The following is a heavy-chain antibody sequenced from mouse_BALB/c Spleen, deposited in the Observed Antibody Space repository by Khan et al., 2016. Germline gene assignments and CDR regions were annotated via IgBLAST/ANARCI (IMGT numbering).Heavy chain of an antibody. J-gene: IGHJ4*01. CDR3: ARLLYGNYAMDY. Sequence: QMQLEESGPGLVQPSQSLSITCTVSGFSLTSYGVHWVRQSPGKGLEWLGVIWSGGSTDYNAAFISRLSISKDNSKSQVFFKMNSLQANDTAIYYSARLLYGNYAMDYWGQGTSVTVSS. V-gene: IGHV2-2*02. CDR2: IWSGGST. CDR1: GFSLTSYG. D-gene: IGHD2-10*02.